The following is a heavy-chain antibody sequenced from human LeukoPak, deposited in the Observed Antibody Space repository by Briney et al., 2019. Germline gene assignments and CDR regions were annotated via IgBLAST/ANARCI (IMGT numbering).Heavy chain of an antibody. Sequence: SETLSLTCTVSDGSITSHYWSWVRQPPGKGLEWIGHFAYSGTTSYNASLKSRVTISVDTSKNHFSLGLASVTAADTAVYYCARPHSSGWYGVYDIWGQGTMVTVSS. V-gene: IGHV4-59*08. J-gene: IGHJ3*02. D-gene: IGHD6-19*01. CDR2: FAYSGTT. CDR3: ARPHSSGWYGVYDI. CDR1: DGSITSHY.